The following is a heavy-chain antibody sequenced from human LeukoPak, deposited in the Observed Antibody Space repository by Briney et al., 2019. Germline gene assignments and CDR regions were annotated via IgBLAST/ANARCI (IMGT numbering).Heavy chain of an antibody. CDR1: GGTFSSYA. Sequence: VASVKVSCKASGGTFSSYAISWVRQAPGQGLEWMGGIIPIFGTANYAQKFQGRVTITADESTSTAYMELSSLRSEDTAVYYCARYEERLLRAWFDPWGQGTLVTVSS. D-gene: IGHD2-15*01. CDR2: IIPIFGTA. CDR3: ARYEERLLRAWFDP. J-gene: IGHJ5*02. V-gene: IGHV1-69*13.